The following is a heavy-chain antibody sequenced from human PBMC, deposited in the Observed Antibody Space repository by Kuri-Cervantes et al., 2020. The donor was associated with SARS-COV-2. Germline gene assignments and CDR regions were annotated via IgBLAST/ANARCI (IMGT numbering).Heavy chain of an antibody. J-gene: IGHJ4*02. CDR3: ARARVGVFDF. D-gene: IGHD2-21*01. CDR1: RFTFTTCA. V-gene: IGHV3-30*04. Sequence: RGSLRLSCAASRFTFTTCAMHWVRQAPGKGLEWVAMISSDGSNKNYADSVTGRFTISRDNSKNALYLQINSLRTEDTAVFYCARARVGVFDFWGQGALVTVSS. CDR2: ISSDGSNK.